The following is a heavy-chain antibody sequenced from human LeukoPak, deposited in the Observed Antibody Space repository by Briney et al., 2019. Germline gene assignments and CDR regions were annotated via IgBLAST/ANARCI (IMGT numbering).Heavy chain of an antibody. Sequence: GESLKISCKGSGYSFSDYWIAWVRQMPGKGPEWMGIIYPGDSDTRYNPSFQGQVTISADKSISTAYLQWSSLKASDIAMYYCARHPTRDSSSWLPQFENWGQGTLVTVSS. CDR2: IYPGDSDT. CDR1: GYSFSDYW. CDR3: ARHPTRDSSSWLPQFEN. V-gene: IGHV5-51*01. J-gene: IGHJ4*02. D-gene: IGHD6-13*01.